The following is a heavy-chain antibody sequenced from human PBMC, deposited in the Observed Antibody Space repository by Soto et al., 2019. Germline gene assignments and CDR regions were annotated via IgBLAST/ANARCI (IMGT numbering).Heavy chain of an antibody. Sequence: QVQLVQSGAEVKKPGSSVKVSCKASGGTFSSYAISWVRQAPGQGLERMGGIIPIFGTANYGQKLQGRVTSNAHKSTSKAYRVLGSLRSEDTAVYYCAIEEGGYSRHDAFAFWSQVTMVTVS. J-gene: IGHJ3*01. CDR2: IIPIFGTA. CDR1: GGTFSSYA. V-gene: IGHV1-69*06. D-gene: IGHD5-18*01. CDR3: AIEEGGYSRHDAFAF.